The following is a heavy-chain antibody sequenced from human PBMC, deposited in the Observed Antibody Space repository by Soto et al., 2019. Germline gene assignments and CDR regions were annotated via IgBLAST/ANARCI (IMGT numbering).Heavy chain of an antibody. CDR2: INAGNGNT. V-gene: IGHV1-3*01. Sequence: GASVKVSCKASGYTFTSYDMHWVRQAPGQRLEWMGWINAGNGNTKYSQKFQGRVTITRDTSASTAYMELRSLRSDDTAVYYCARDNGPLNFYGSKAFDYWGQGTLVTVSS. CDR1: GYTFTSYD. D-gene: IGHD3-10*01. J-gene: IGHJ4*02. CDR3: ARDNGPLNFYGSKAFDY.